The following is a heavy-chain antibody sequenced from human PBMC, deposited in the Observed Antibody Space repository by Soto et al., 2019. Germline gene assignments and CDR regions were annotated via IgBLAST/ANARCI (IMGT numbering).Heavy chain of an antibody. J-gene: IGHJ6*03. CDR3: ARDFKESQYYYYCMDV. D-gene: IGHD3-10*01. V-gene: IGHV3-21*06. Sequence: EVQLVESGGGLVKPGGSLRLSCVVSGFTFSSYSMNWVRQAPGKGLEWVSSISSGGEYTYYADSVKGRFTISRDNAKNAVYLQMNSLTAEYTALYYCARDFKESQYYYYCMDVWGKGTPVTVSS. CDR1: GFTFSSYS. CDR2: ISSGGEYT.